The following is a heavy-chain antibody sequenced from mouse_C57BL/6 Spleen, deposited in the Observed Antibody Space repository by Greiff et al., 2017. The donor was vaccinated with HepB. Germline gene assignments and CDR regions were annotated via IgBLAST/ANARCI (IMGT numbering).Heavy chain of an antibody. Sequence: VQVVESGPELVKPGASVKISCKASGYAFSSSWMNWVKQRPGKGLEWIGRIYPGDGDTNYNGKFKGKATLTADKSSSTAYMQLSSLTSEDSAVYFCARREGDDAMDYWGQGTSVTVSS. J-gene: IGHJ4*01. V-gene: IGHV1-82*01. CDR3: ARREGDDAMDY. D-gene: IGHD2-12*01. CDR2: IYPGDGDT. CDR1: GYAFSSSW.